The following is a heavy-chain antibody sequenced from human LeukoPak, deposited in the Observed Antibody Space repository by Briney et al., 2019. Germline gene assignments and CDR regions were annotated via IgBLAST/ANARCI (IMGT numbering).Heavy chain of an antibody. CDR2: IIPLFGIV. Sequence: SVKVSCKASGGTFSSHTISWVRQAPEQGLEWMGRIIPLFGIVNYAQKFQDRVTITADKSTSIAYMEVSSLRSEDTAVYYCARIPSGDVDTAMVMYYHYGMDVWGQGTTVTVSS. CDR3: ARIPSGDVDTAMVMYYHYGMDV. CDR1: GGTFSSHT. V-gene: IGHV1-69*02. D-gene: IGHD5-18*01. J-gene: IGHJ6*02.